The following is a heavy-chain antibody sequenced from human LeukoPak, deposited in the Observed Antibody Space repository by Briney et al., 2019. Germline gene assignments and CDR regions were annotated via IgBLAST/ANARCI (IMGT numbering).Heavy chain of an antibody. Sequence: SETLSLTCTVSGGSISSYYWSWIRQPPGKGLEWIGYISYSGSTNCNPSLKSRVTISVDTSKNQFSLKLSSVTAADTAVYYCARHEIGNYGYYFDYWGQGTLVTVSS. D-gene: IGHD3-10*01. CDR2: ISYSGST. V-gene: IGHV4-59*08. J-gene: IGHJ4*02. CDR3: ARHEIGNYGYYFDY. CDR1: GGSISSYY.